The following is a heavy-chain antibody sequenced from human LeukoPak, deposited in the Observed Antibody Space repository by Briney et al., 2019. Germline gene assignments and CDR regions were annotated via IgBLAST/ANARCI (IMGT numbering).Heavy chain of an antibody. J-gene: IGHJ6*02. CDR3: ARAPFVYCSSTSCYDGQYYYYYYGMGV. CDR2: IKQDGSEK. Sequence: GGSLRLSCAASGFTFSSHWMSWVRQAPGKGLEWVANIKQDGSEKYYVDSVKGRFTISRDNAKNSLYLQMNSLRAEDTAVYYCARAPFVYCSSTSCYDGQYYYYYYGMGVWGQGTTVTVSS. V-gene: IGHV3-7*01. D-gene: IGHD2-2*01. CDR1: GFTFSSHW.